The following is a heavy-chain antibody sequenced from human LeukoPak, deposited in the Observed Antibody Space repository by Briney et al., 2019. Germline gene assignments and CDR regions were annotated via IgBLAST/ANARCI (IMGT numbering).Heavy chain of an antibody. Sequence: DPSETLSLTCAVYGGSLSGYYWSWIRQSPEKGLEWIAEINHSGNINYNASLQSRLTISVDTSKSQFSLRLRSVTVADTAVYYCARHKLRSFGESPVYFFDYWGQGTLVTVSS. V-gene: IGHV4-34*01. CDR2: INHSGNI. D-gene: IGHD3-10*01. J-gene: IGHJ4*02. CDR1: GGSLSGYY. CDR3: ARHKLRSFGESPVYFFDY.